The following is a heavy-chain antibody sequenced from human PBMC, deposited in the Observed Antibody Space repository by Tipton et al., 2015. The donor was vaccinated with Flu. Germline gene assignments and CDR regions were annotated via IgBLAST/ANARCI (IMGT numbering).Heavy chain of an antibody. V-gene: IGHV1-8*01. CDR2: MNPNSGNT. D-gene: IGHD6-19*01. Sequence: QLVQSGAEVKKPGASVKVSCKASGYTFTSNDINWVRQATGRGLEWMGWMNPNSGNTGYAQKFQGRVTMTRNTSISTAYMELSSLRSEDTAVYFCARGESVAGLYYFDYWGQGTLVTVSS. CDR1: GYTFTSND. CDR3: ARGESVAGLYYFDY. J-gene: IGHJ4*02.